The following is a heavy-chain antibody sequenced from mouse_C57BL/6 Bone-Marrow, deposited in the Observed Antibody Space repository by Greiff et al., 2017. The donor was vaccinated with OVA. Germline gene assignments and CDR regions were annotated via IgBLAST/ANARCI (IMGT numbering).Heavy chain of an antibody. V-gene: IGHV5-6*01. CDR2: ISSGGSYT. CDR3: ARLVRRHYFDY. CDR1: GFTFSSYG. Sequence: EVKLVESGGDLVKPGGSLKLSCAASGFTFSSYGMSWVRQTPDKRLEWVATISSGGSYTYSPDSVKGRFTISRDKAKNTLYMQMSSLKSEDTAVYYCARLVRRHYFDYWGQGTTLTVSS. J-gene: IGHJ2*01.